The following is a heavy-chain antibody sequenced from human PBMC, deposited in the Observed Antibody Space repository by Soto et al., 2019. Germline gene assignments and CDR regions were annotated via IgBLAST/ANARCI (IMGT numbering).Heavy chain of an antibody. Sequence: ASVEVSCKASGYTFTGYYMHWVRQAPGQGLEWMGWINPNSGGTNYAQKFQGRVTMTRDTSISTAYMELSRLRSDDTAVYYCARDAPPAAIWAYYYYYGMDVWGQGTTVTVSS. CDR1: GYTFTGYY. J-gene: IGHJ6*02. CDR3: ARDAPPAAIWAYYYYYGMDV. D-gene: IGHD2-2*01. CDR2: INPNSGGT. V-gene: IGHV1-2*02.